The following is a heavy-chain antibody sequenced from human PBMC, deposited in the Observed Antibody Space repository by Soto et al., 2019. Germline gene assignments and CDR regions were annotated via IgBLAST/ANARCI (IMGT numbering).Heavy chain of an antibody. D-gene: IGHD2-2*01. CDR1: GYTFTSYY. V-gene: IGHV1-46*01. CDR3: ARGPNPKDIVVVPAASYYYYMDV. Sequence: ASVKVSCKASGYTFTSYYMHWARQAPGQGLEWMGIINPSGGSTSYAQKFQGRVTMTSDTSTSTVYMELSSLRSEDTAVYYCARGPNPKDIVVVPAASYYYYMDVWGKGTTVTVSS. J-gene: IGHJ6*03. CDR2: INPSGGST.